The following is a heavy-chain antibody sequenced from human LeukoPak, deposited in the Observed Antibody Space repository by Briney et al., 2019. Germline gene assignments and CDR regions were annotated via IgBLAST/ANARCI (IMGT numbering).Heavy chain of an antibody. J-gene: IGHJ5*02. D-gene: IGHD3-16*01. CDR3: AKERAYVLDP. CDR2: ISYDGSNK. Sequence: GRSLRLSCAASGFTFSSYGMHWVRQAPGKGLEWVAVISYDGSNKYYADSVKGRFTISRDSSKNTLYLQMNSLRAEDTAVYYCAKERAYVLDPWGQGTLVTVSS. V-gene: IGHV3-30*18. CDR1: GFTFSSYG.